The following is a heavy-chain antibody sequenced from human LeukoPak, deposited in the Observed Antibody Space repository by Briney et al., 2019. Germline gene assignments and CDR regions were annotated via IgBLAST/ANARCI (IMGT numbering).Heavy chain of an antibody. J-gene: IGHJ4*02. CDR3: ARDLTGTTPGDY. CDR2: ISSSNNYT. Sequence: GGSLRLPCAASGFTLNDYYMSWIRQAPGKGLEWVSYISSSNNYTNYPDSVKGRLTIYRDNAKNSLYLQMNSLRADDTAVYYCARDLTGTTPGDYWGQGTLVTVSS. V-gene: IGHV3-11*06. D-gene: IGHD1-20*01. CDR1: GFTLNDYY.